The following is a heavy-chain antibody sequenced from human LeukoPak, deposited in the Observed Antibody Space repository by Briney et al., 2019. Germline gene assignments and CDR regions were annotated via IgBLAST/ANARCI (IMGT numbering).Heavy chain of an antibody. CDR3: ARGVAAGLTRDY. D-gene: IGHD3-10*01. J-gene: IGHJ4*02. CDR2: ISSSSSYV. Sequence: GGSLRLSCAASGFTFSSYSMNWARQAPGKGLEWVSSISSSSSYVYYADSVKGRFTISRDNAKNSLYLQMNSLRAEDTAVYYCARGVAAGLTRDYWGQGTLVTVSS. V-gene: IGHV3-21*01. CDR1: GFTFSSYS.